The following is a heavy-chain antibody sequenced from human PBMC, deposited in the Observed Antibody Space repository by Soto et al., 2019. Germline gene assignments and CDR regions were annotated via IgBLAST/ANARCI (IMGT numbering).Heavy chain of an antibody. CDR2: ISADNGNT. J-gene: IGHJ5*02. Sequence: QVQLVQSGAEVKKPGASVKVSCKASGYTFTSYGISWVRQDPGQGLEWMGWISADNGNTNYAQKHQGRVTMTTDTSTSTAYMELRSLRTDDTAVYYCARWWWNHNWFDPWGQGTLVTVSS. D-gene: IGHD2-21*01. CDR3: ARWWWNHNWFDP. V-gene: IGHV1-18*04. CDR1: GYTFTSYG.